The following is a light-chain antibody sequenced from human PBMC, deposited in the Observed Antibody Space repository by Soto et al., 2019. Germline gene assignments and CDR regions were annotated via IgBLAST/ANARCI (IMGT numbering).Light chain of an antibody. CDR2: GAS. V-gene: IGKV3D-20*02. Sequence: EVEVTQSTGTRSFSPGERATLSCRAIQYVTNTYIAWCQQKPGQAPRLLIYGASTRATGTPDRFSGTGSGTDFTLTISRLEPEDFAVYYCQQRINWPPLFTFGPGTKVDIK. CDR3: QQRINWPPLFT. J-gene: IGKJ3*01. CDR1: QYVTNTY.